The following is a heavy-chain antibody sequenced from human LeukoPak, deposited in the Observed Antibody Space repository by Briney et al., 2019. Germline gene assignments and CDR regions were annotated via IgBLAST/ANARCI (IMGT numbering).Heavy chain of an antibody. J-gene: IGHJ4*02. CDR2: ISYDGSKK. Sequence: PGGSLRLSCAASGFTFSSFAMHWVRQAPGKGLEWVAVISYDGSKKYYANSVRGRFTVSRDNSNNSTYLQVNSLRAEDTAVYYCVSGVAAAIPWYFDYWGQGSLVTVS. CDR1: GFTFSSFA. V-gene: IGHV3-30-3*01. CDR3: VSGVAAAIPWYFDY. D-gene: IGHD6-13*01.